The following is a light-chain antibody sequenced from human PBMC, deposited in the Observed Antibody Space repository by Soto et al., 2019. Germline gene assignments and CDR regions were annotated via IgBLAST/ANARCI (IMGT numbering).Light chain of an antibody. CDR1: QGVTSG. J-gene: IGKJ1*01. CDR2: GAS. V-gene: IGKV1-12*01. CDR3: QQANDWPPT. Sequence: DIQMTQSPSLVSASVGDRVTITCRASQGVTSGLAWYQQKPGKAPNLLIYGASNLQSGVPSRFSGSGSGTDFTLTISSLQSEDFAVYYCQQANDWPPTFGQGTRV.